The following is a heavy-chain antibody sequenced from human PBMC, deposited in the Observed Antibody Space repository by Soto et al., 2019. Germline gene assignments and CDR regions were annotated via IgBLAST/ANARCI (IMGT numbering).Heavy chain of an antibody. J-gene: IGHJ6*02. Sequence: VQVVQSGVEVRRPGSSVKVSCKASGDTFTNCVISWVRQAPGQGLEWIGGIIPLFGTTDFAQRFQGRLTITTDESTTTAYMELSRLRSEDTATYYCAAELGFGKLSVVWGQGTTVIVSS. D-gene: IGHD3-10*01. CDR2: IIPLFGTT. CDR3: AAELGFGKLSVV. CDR1: GDTFTNCV. V-gene: IGHV1-69*01.